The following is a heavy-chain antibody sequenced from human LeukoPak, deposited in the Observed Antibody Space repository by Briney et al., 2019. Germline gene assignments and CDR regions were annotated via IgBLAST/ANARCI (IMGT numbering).Heavy chain of an antibody. CDR3: ARERQNKDFWSGGDY. Sequence: PGGSLRLSCVASGFIFSDHYMDWVRQAPGKGLEWVANIKQDGSEKYYVDSVKGQFTISRDNAKNSLYLQMNTLRPEDTAVYYCARERQNKDFWSGGDYWGQGTLVTVSS. CDR1: GFIFSDHY. J-gene: IGHJ4*02. D-gene: IGHD3-3*01. CDR2: IKQDGSEK. V-gene: IGHV3-7*01.